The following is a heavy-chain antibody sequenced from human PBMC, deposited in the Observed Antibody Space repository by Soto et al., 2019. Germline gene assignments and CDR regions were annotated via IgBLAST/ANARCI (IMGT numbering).Heavy chain of an antibody. V-gene: IGHV3-23*01. CDR1: GFTFSSYS. Sequence: EVQLLESGGGLVQPGGSLRLSCAASGFTFSSYSMSWVRQAPGKGLEWVSAISGSGGSTYYADSVKGRFTISRDNSKNTLYLQMNRMRAEDTAVYYCAKDSIATNPNDYWGQGTLVTVSS. CDR3: AKDSIATNPNDY. J-gene: IGHJ4*02. CDR2: ISGSGGST. D-gene: IGHD6-13*01.